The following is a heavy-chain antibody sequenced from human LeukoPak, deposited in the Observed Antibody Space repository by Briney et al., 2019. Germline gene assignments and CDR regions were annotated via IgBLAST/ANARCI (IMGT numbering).Heavy chain of an antibody. CDR2: IWYDGSNK. CDR1: GFTFSSYG. D-gene: IGHD3-22*01. J-gene: IGHJ4*02. Sequence: PGRSLRLSCAASGFTFSSYGMHWVRQAPGKGLEWVAVIWYDGSNKYYADSVKGRFTISRDNSKNTLYLQMNSLGAEDTAVYYCAKGGDYYDSSGYSAPIDYWGQGTLVTVSS. V-gene: IGHV3-33*06. CDR3: AKGGDYYDSSGYSAPIDY.